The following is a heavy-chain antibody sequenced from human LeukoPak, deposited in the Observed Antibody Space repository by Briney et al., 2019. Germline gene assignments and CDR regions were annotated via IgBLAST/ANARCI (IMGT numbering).Heavy chain of an antibody. Sequence: PSETLSLTCSVSGGSISSYYWDWIRQPPGRGLEWIGYIVNSGSANYNPSLKSRVTMAVDTSKNQFSLHLSSVTAADTAVYYCARRARYGSGWYDAFDIWGQGTMVTVSS. CDR3: ARRARYGSGWYDAFDI. V-gene: IGHV4-4*08. J-gene: IGHJ3*02. CDR1: GGSISSYY. CDR2: IVNSGSA. D-gene: IGHD6-19*01.